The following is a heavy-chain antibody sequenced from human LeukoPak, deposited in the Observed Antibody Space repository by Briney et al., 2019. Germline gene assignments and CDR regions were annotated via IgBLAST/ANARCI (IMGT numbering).Heavy chain of an antibody. Sequence: PGRSLRLSCAASGFTFDDYAMHWVRQAPGKGLEWVSGISWNSGSIGYADSVKGRFTISRDNAKNSLYLQMNSLRAEDTALYYCAKAGIAARGYYYYYMDVWGKGTTVTVSS. V-gene: IGHV3-9*01. D-gene: IGHD6-6*01. CDR2: ISWNSGSI. J-gene: IGHJ6*03. CDR3: AKAGIAARGYYYYYMDV. CDR1: GFTFDDYA.